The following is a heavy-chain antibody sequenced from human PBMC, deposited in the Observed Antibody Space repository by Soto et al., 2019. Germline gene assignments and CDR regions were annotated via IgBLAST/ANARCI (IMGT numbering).Heavy chain of an antibody. D-gene: IGHD2-8*01. CDR1: GFTFRNNV. CDR2: ITGSGRDT. J-gene: IGHJ4*02. CDR3: AKNGLDNSPSAIDS. V-gene: IGHV3-23*01. Sequence: QSGGSLRLSCAASGFTFRNNVLSWVRQAPGKGLDWVSGITGSGRDTYYADSVKGRFTISRDNSKNMVFLQMNSLRAEDTALYYCAKNGLDNSPSAIDSWGPGTLVTVPQ.